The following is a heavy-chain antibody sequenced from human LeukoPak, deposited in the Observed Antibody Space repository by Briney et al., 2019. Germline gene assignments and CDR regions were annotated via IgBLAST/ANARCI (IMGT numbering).Heavy chain of an antibody. CDR1: GFTFSSYA. V-gene: IGHV3-30*04. Sequence: AGGSLRLSCAASGFTFSSYALHCIRQAPGKGLEWVAAISYDGTNKYYADSVKGRFTISRDNSKNTLYLQMNSLRAEDTAMYYCARDYYDYWGQGTLVTVSS. CDR2: ISYDGTNK. J-gene: IGHJ4*02. CDR3: ARDYYDY. D-gene: IGHD3-10*01.